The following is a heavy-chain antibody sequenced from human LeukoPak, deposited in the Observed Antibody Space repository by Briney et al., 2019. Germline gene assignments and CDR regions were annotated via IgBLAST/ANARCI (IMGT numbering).Heavy chain of an antibody. CDR2: IYHSGSA. Sequence: SETLSLTCTVSGGSISIYCWSWIRQPPGKGLEWIGDIYHSGSANYNPSLKSRVTISVDTSKKQFSLKLTSMTAADTAVYYCARDKRRFGELLGYGLDIWGQGTTVTVSS. D-gene: IGHD3-10*01. J-gene: IGHJ6*02. CDR1: GGSISIYC. V-gene: IGHV4-59*01. CDR3: ARDKRRFGELLGYGLDI.